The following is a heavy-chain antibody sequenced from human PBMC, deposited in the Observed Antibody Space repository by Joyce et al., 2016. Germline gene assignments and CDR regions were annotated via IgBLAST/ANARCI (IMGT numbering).Heavy chain of an antibody. CDR3: ARKKYYGSGSYYKYYYYAMDV. D-gene: IGHD3-10*01. V-gene: IGHV3-48*04. CDR2: ISRSSRTI. J-gene: IGHJ6*02. CDR1: GFIFSNYT. Sequence: EVQLVESGGGLVQPGGSLRLSCAASGFIFSNYTMKWVRQAPGKGLEWVSNISRSSRTIYYADSVKDRFTISRDNAKNSLYLQMNSLRAEDTAVYYCARKKYYGSGSYYKYYYYAMDVWGQGTTVTVSS.